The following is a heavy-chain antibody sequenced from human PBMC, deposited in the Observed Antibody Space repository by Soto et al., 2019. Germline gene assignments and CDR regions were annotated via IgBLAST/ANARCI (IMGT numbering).Heavy chain of an antibody. CDR1: GFTFSSYG. J-gene: IGHJ4*02. Sequence: QVQLVESGGGVVQPGRSLRLSCAASGFTFSSYGIHWVRQAPGKGLEWVAIISYDGTKKFYADSVKGRFTISRDNSKNTLYLQMNSLRAEDTAVYYCVKDSGSYGLDYWCQGTLVTVSS. D-gene: IGHD1-26*01. CDR3: VKDSGSYGLDY. CDR2: ISYDGTKK. V-gene: IGHV3-30*18.